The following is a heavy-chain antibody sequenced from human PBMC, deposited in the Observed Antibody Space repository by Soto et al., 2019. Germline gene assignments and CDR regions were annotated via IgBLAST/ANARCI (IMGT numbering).Heavy chain of an antibody. D-gene: IGHD2-2*01. CDR1: GYTFTNYA. V-gene: IGHV1-3*01. Sequence: QVQFVQSGAELKKPGAPVKVSCKASGYTFTNYAMHWVRQAPGQRLEWMGWINAGNGNTKYSQKFQGRVTITRDTSARTAYVELTSLRSDDTAVYYCARAGYCSSTSCSDAFDIWGQGTLVTVSS. J-gene: IGHJ3*02. CDR3: ARAGYCSSTSCSDAFDI. CDR2: INAGNGNT.